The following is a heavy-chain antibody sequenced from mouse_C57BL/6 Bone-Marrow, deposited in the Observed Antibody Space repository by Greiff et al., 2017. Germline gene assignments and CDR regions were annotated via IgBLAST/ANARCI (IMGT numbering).Heavy chain of an antibody. CDR2: IYPSDSET. V-gene: IGHV1-61*01. CDR3: ARGVYSNYGAY. D-gene: IGHD2-5*01. J-gene: IGHJ3*01. Sequence: QVQLQQPGAELVRPGSSVKLSCKASGYTFTSYWMDWVKQRPGQGLEWIGNIYPSDSETNYNQKFKDKATLTVDKSSRTAYMQLSSLTSEDSAVYYCARGVYSNYGAYWGQGTLVTVSA. CDR1: GYTFTSYW.